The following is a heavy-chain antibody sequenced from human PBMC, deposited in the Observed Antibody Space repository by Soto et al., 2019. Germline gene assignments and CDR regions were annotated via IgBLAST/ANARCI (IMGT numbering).Heavy chain of an antibody. J-gene: IGHJ4*02. CDR3: ARATYYYDSSGYYSDY. CDR1: GFPFSSYW. D-gene: IGHD3-22*01. Sequence: PGGSLRLSCAASGFPFSSYWMSWVRQAPGKGLEWVANIKQDGSEKYYVDSVKGRFTISRDNAKNSLYLQMNSLRAEDTAVYYCARATYYYDSSGYYSDYWGQGTLVTVSS. CDR2: IKQDGSEK. V-gene: IGHV3-7*03.